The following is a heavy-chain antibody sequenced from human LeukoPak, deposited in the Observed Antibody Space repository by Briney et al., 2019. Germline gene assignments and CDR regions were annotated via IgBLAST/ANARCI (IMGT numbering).Heavy chain of an antibody. Sequence: SETLSLTGAVYGGSFSGYYWSWIRQPPGKGLEWIGEINHSGSTNYNPSLKSRVTISVDTSKNQFSLKLSSVTAADTAVYYCALSYYYDSRSLDYWGQGTLVTVSS. D-gene: IGHD3-22*01. CDR2: INHSGST. V-gene: IGHV4-34*01. CDR1: GGSFSGYY. J-gene: IGHJ4*02. CDR3: ALSYYYDSRSLDY.